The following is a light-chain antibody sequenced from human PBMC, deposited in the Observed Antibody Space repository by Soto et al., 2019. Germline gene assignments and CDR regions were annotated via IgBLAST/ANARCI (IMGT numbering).Light chain of an antibody. Sequence: IVLTQSPGTLSLSPGERATLSCRASQTISSSSLAWYQQKGGQAPRLLIYGASSRATGIPDRFSGSGSGTDFTLTISRLEPEDFAVYYCQQYGSSLITFGQGTRLEIK. CDR2: GAS. J-gene: IGKJ5*01. V-gene: IGKV3-20*01. CDR1: QTISSSS. CDR3: QQYGSSLIT.